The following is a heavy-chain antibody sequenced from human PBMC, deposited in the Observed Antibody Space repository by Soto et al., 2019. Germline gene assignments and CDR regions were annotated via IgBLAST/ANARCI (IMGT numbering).Heavy chain of an antibody. Sequence: PSETLSLTCAVYGGSFSGYYWSWIRQPPGKGLEWIGEINHSGSTNYNPSLKGRVTISVDTSKNQFSLKLSSVTAADTAVYYCARLIRATIYYYYGMDVWGQGTTVTVSS. CDR2: INHSGST. V-gene: IGHV4-34*01. D-gene: IGHD5-12*01. J-gene: IGHJ6*02. CDR1: GGSFSGYY. CDR3: ARLIRATIYYYYGMDV.